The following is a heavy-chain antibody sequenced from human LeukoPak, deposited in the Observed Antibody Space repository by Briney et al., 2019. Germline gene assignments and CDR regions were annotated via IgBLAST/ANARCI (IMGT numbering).Heavy chain of an antibody. CDR1: GFTLRTFW. Sequence: GGSLRLSYAPSGFTLRTFWMNWVRLAPGKGLEFVASIKTDGTETYYLDSVKGRFTISRDNTKNSLYLQMNSLRAEDTALYYCARSGPPYGFDVWGQGTLVTVSS. J-gene: IGHJ3*01. CDR3: ARSGPPYGFDV. CDR2: IKTDGTET. D-gene: IGHD1-1*01. V-gene: IGHV3-7*03.